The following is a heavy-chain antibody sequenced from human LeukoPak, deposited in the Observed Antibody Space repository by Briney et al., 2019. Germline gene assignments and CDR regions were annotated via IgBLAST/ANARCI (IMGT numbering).Heavy chain of an antibody. V-gene: IGHV3-23*01. CDR1: GFTFSSHA. J-gene: IGHJ4*02. CDR2: ISGSGTGT. CDR3: AKQAAAGTLSPLGF. Sequence: GGSLRLSCEASGFTFSSHAMSWVRQAPGKGLEWVSGISGSGTGTYYADSVKGRFTISRDNSKNTLYLQMNSLRGEDTAVYYCAKQAAAGTLSPLGFWGQGTLVTVSS. D-gene: IGHD6-13*01.